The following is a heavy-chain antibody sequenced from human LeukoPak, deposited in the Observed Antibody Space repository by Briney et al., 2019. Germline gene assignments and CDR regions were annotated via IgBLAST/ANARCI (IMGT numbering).Heavy chain of an antibody. D-gene: IGHD6-13*01. Sequence: PGRSLILSCAASGFTFSDYYMSWVRQAPGKGLEWVSYISSGSGYTKYADSVKGRFTISRDNAKSSLYLQMNSLRAEDTAEYYCARVGSSSYYNGMDVWGQGTTVTVSS. CDR1: GFTFSDYY. CDR2: ISSGSGYT. J-gene: IGHJ6*02. CDR3: ARVGSSSYYNGMDV. V-gene: IGHV3-11*06.